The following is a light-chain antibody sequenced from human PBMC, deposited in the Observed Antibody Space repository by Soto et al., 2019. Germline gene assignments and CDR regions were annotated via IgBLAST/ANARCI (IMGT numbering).Light chain of an antibody. V-gene: IGKV1-39*01. J-gene: IGKJ1*01. CDR2: AAS. CDR1: HRIGRH. Sequence: EIPMTQSPCSRSTSLGDRVTIVCRESHRIGRHLFWYQQKTGKAPKILIFAASTLQSWVPSRVSGRGSGTDFTFTISSLQPEDFSTYYCQQTYNAPWTVGQGTKVDSK. CDR3: QQTYNAPWT.